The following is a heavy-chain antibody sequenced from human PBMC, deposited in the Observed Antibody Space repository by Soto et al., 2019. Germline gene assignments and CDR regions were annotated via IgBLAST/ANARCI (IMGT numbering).Heavy chain of an antibody. CDR2: IDYTGTT. V-gene: IGHV4-61*01. D-gene: IGHD1-26*01. J-gene: IGHJ4*02. Sequence: QVQLQKSGPGLVKPSETLSLTCTVSGGSVSSASYYWSWIRQPPGKGLEWIRYIDYTGTTNYDPYLKSRVTIALDTSKNQFSLNLRSVTAADTAVYYCARTRRGQSYRGRDYWGQGTLVTVSS. CDR1: GGSVSSASYY. CDR3: ARTRRGQSYRGRDY.